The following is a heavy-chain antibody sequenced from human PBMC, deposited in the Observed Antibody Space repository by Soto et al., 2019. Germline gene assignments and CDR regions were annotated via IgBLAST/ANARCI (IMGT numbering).Heavy chain of an antibody. Sequence: QVQLQQWGAGLLKPSETLSLTCAVYGGSFSGYYWSWIRQPPGKGLEWIGEINHSGSTNYNPSLKSRVTRSVDTSKNQFSLKLCSVPAADTAGYYWASERGLLLWFGEYNWFDPWGQGTLVTVSS. V-gene: IGHV4-34*01. CDR3: ASERGLLLWFGEYNWFDP. J-gene: IGHJ5*02. CDR2: INHSGST. CDR1: GGSFSGYY. D-gene: IGHD3-10*01.